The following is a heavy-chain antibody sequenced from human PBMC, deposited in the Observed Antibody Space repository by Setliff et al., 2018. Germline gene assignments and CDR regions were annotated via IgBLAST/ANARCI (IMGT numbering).Heavy chain of an antibody. CDR3: AKCGPLAWNSSEGFDS. J-gene: IGHJ4*02. Sequence: GSLRLSCAASGFTFSSYVMSWVRQAPGKVLEWISTPSPTGGSTYYADSVKGRFTISRDNSKNTLYLQMNSLRADDTTVYYCAKCGPLAWNSSEGFDSWGQGTLVTVSS. CDR2: PSPTGGST. CDR1: GFTFSSYV. V-gene: IGHV3-23*01. D-gene: IGHD1-1*01.